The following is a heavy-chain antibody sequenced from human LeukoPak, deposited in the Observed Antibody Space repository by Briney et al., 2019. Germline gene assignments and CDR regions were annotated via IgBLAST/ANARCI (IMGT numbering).Heavy chain of an antibody. CDR1: GFTFSSYA. V-gene: IGHV3-23*01. CDR2: ISGSGVST. J-gene: IGHJ4*02. CDR3: ARESGSGYSYGYTY. D-gene: IGHD5-18*01. Sequence: PGGSLRLSCAASGFTFSSYALSWDRQAPGKGLEWVSAISGSGVSTYYADSVKGRFTNSRDNSKNTLYLQMYSLRADDTAVYYCARESGSGYSYGYTYWGQGTLVTVSS.